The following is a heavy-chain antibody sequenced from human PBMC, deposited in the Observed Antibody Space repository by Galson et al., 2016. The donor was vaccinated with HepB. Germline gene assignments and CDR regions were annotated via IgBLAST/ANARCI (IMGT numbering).Heavy chain of an antibody. CDR2: ISSRSTYI. Sequence: SLRLSCAASGFTFATYNIHWVRQAPGKGLEWVSSISSRSTYIFYADSVKGRFTISRDNAKNSLFLQMGGLRAEDTAVYYCARDSEPTSQWDSSGYYPDCFRHWGQGTLVTVSS. D-gene: IGHD3-22*01. CDR3: ARDSEPTSQWDSSGYYPDCFRH. V-gene: IGHV3-21*01. J-gene: IGHJ1*01. CDR1: GFTFATYN.